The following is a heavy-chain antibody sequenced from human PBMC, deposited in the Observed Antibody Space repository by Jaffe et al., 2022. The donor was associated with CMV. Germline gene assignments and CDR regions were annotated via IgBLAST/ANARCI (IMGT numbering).Heavy chain of an antibody. J-gene: IGHJ4*02. V-gene: IGHV4-39*01. CDR2: IYYSGST. CDR1: GGSVSSSSSY. CDR3: ARTFGDPYYFDF. D-gene: IGHD2-21*02. Sequence: QLQLQESGPGLVKPSETLSLTCTVSGGSVSSSSSYWGWIRQPPGKGLEWIGNIYYSGSTFYNPSLKSRVTISMDTSKNQFSLKLSSVTAADTAVYYCARTFGDPYYFDFWGQGTLVTVSS.